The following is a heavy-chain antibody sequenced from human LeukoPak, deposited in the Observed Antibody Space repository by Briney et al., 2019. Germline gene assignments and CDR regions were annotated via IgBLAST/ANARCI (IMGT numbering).Heavy chain of an antibody. CDR3: ARDLPVGDYFDY. CDR1: GLTFSTYA. Sequence: GSLRLSCAASGLTFSTYAMSWVRQAPGKGLEWASTISGNGGATYYADSVKGRFTLSRDNSENTLYLQMNSLRADDTAVYYCARDLPVGDYFDYWGQGTLVTVSS. V-gene: IGHV3-23*01. J-gene: IGHJ4*02. D-gene: IGHD2-8*02. CDR2: ISGNGGAT.